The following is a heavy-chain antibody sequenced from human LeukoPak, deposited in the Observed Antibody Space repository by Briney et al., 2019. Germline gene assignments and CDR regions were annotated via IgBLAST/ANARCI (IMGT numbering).Heavy chain of an antibody. CDR1: GGSIRSGSYY. J-gene: IGHJ3*02. Sequence: PSETLSLTYTVSGGSIRSGSYYWSWIRQPAGKGLEWIGRIYTSGSTNYNPSLKSRVTISVDKSKNQFSLKLSSVTAADTAVYYCARSWGIFGVVRYAFDIWGQGTMVTVSS. V-gene: IGHV4-61*02. CDR3: ARSWGIFGVVRYAFDI. D-gene: IGHD3-3*01. CDR2: IYTSGST.